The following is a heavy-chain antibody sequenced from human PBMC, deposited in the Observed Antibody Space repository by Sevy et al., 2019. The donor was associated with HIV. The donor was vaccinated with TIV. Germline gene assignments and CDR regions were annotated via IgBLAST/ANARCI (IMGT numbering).Heavy chain of an antibody. CDR2: ISGSYNST. D-gene: IGHD3-22*01. V-gene: IGHV3-23*01. Sequence: GGSLRLSCAASGFTFSIYAMSWVRQAPGKGLEWVSGISGSYNSTYYADSVKGRFTISRDNSKNTLYLQMNSLRAEDTAVYYCAKDLYYDTSLFGYWGQGTLVTVSS. J-gene: IGHJ4*02. CDR3: AKDLYYDTSLFGY. CDR1: GFTFSIYA.